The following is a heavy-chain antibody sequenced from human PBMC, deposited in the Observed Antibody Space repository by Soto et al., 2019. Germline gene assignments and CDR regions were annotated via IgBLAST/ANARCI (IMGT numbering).Heavy chain of an antibody. J-gene: IGHJ4*02. D-gene: IGHD3-16*02. V-gene: IGHV4-34*01. CDR1: GGSFSGYF. Sequence: SETLSLTCAVYGGSFSGYFWSWIRQPPGKGLEWIGEINHSGSTNYNPSLKSRVTISVDTSKNQFSLKLSSVTAADTAVYYCARGPITFGGVIVRPFDYWGQGTLVTVSS. CDR3: ARGPITFGGVIVRPFDY. CDR2: INHSGST.